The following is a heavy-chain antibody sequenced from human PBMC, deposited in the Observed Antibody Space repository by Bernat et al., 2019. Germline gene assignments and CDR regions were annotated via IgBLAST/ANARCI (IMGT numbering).Heavy chain of an antibody. CDR3: ARDRRQWAPPYDAFDI. J-gene: IGHJ3*02. V-gene: IGHV3-30-3*01. CDR1: GFTFSSYS. Sequence: QVQLVESGGGVVQPGRSLRLSCAASGFTFSSYSMHWVRQAPGKGLEWVAVIPYDGSDKYYADSVKGRFTISRDNSTNTLYLQMNSLRAEDTAVYNCARDRRQWAPPYDAFDIWGQGTMVTVSS. D-gene: IGHD1-26*01. CDR2: IPYDGSDK.